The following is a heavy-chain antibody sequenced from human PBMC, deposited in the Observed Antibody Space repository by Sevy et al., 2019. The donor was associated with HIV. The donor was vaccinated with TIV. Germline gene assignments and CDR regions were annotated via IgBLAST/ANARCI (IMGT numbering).Heavy chain of an antibody. D-gene: IGHD6-25*01. CDR3: ARTIAAAETFYY. CDR1: GFIFSGYS. CDR2: ISSSSDII. J-gene: IGHJ4*02. Sequence: GGSLRLSCAVSGFIFSGYSMNWVRQAPGKGLEWVSYISSSSDIIYYADSVKGRFTISRDNARNSLYLQMNSLRDEDTAVYYCARTIAAAETFYYWGQGALVTVSS. V-gene: IGHV3-48*02.